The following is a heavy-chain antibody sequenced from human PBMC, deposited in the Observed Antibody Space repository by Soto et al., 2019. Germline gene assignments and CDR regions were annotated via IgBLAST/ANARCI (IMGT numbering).Heavy chain of an antibody. V-gene: IGHV3-48*01. D-gene: IGHD3-10*01. CDR1: GFTFSSYS. CDR2: ISSSSSTI. CDR3: ARDRAVRGVITHYYYYYMDV. J-gene: IGHJ6*03. Sequence: GGSLRLSCAASGFTFSSYSMNWVRQAPGKGLEWVSYISSSSSTIYYADSVKGRFTISRDNAKNSLYLQMNSLRAEDTAVYYCARDRAVRGVITHYYYYYMDVWGKGTTVTVSS.